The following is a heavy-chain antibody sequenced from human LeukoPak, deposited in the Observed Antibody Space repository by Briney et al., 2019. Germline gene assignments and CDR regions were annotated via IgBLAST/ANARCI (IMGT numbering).Heavy chain of an antibody. D-gene: IGHD6-19*01. CDR1: GYSFAIYW. Sequence: GESLKISCRASGYSFAIYWIGCVRQMPRKGLEWMGIIYPDDSGTKYSPSFQGQVTISVDKSTSIAYLQWSSLKASDTAMYYCARLDQRGISVAGTEAFDLWGQGTMVTVSS. J-gene: IGHJ3*01. V-gene: IGHV5-51*01. CDR3: ARLDQRGISVAGTEAFDL. CDR2: IYPDDSGT.